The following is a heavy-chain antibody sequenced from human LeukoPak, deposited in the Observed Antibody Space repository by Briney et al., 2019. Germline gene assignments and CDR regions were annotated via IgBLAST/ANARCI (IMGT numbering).Heavy chain of an antibody. V-gene: IGHV1-2*02. CDR3: AREGFGGYGAGSYYPYYYYMDV. CDR1: GYTFTGYY. Sequence: ASVKVSCKASGYTFTGYYMHWVRQAPGQGLEWMGWLNPNSGGTNYAQKFQGRVTMTRDTSISTAYMDLSRLRSDDTAVYYCAREGFGGYGAGSYYPYYYYMDVWGKGTTVTVSS. D-gene: IGHD3-10*01. J-gene: IGHJ6*03. CDR2: LNPNSGGT.